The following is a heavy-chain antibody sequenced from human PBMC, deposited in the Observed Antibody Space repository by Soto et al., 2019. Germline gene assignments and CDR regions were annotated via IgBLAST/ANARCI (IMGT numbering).Heavy chain of an antibody. CDR2: ISAYNGNT. D-gene: IGHD3-22*01. Sequence: ASVKVSCKASGYTFTSYDISWVRQAPGQGLEWMGWISAYNGNTNYAQKLQGRVTMTTDTSTSTAYMELRSLRSDDTAVYYCARGLSDYYDSSGYYPLFDYWGQGTLVTAPQ. V-gene: IGHV1-18*04. J-gene: IGHJ4*02. CDR3: ARGLSDYYDSSGYYPLFDY. CDR1: GYTFTSYD.